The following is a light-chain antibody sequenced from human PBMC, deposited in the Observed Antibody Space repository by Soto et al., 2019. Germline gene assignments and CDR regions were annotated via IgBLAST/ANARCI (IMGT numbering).Light chain of an antibody. Sequence: QSALTQPASVSGSPGQAITISCSGTSSDVGAFNYVSWYQQHPGKAPKLMIYDVSNRPSGVSNRFSGSKSGNTASLTISGLRAEDEADYYCNSYTSNNTHVFGTGTKV. CDR1: SSDVGAFNY. V-gene: IGLV2-14*03. CDR2: DVS. CDR3: NSYTSNNTHV. J-gene: IGLJ1*01.